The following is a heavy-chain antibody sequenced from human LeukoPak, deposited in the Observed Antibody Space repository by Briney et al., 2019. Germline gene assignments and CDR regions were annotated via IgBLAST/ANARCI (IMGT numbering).Heavy chain of an antibody. D-gene: IGHD5-12*01. CDR2: IGTSATTI. CDR3: ARGSWRVARIPDY. V-gene: IGHV3-11*01. Sequence: GGSLRLSCAASGFTFGDYYLTWIRQAPGKGLGWVSYIGTSATTIHYADSVKGRFTIFRDNAKNSLYLQMNSLRAEDTAVYYCARGSWRVARIPDYWGQGNLVTVSS. CDR1: GFTFGDYY. J-gene: IGHJ4*02.